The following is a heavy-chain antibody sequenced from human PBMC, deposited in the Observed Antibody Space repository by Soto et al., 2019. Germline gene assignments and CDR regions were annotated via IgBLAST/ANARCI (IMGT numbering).Heavy chain of an antibody. CDR2: IWYDGTSK. D-gene: IGHD3-10*01. V-gene: IGHV3-33*01. J-gene: IGHJ4*02. Sequence: PAGSLRLSCAASVFTFSSSGMHWVRQGPGKGLEWVAVIWYDGTSKYYADSVKGRFTISRDNSKNTLYLQMNSLRAEDTAVYYCARDRAYFDYWGQGTLVTVSS. CDR3: ARDRAYFDY. CDR1: VFTFSSSG.